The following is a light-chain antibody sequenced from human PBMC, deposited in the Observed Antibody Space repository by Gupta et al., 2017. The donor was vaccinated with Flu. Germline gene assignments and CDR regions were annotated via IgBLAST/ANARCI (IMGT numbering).Light chain of an antibody. CDR2: EGS. CDR3: CSYAVSSTWV. J-gene: IGLJ3*02. Sequence: SALTQPASVSGSPGQSITISCTGTSSDVGSYNLVSWYQQHPGKAPKLMIYEGSKRPSGVSNRFSGSKSGNTASLTISGLQAEDEADYYCCSYAVSSTWVFGGGTKLTVL. V-gene: IGLV2-23*01. CDR1: SSDVGSYNL.